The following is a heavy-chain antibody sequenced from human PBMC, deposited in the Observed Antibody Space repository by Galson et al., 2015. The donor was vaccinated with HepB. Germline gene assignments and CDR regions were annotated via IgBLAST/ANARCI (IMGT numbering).Heavy chain of an antibody. CDR1: GYMFINYH. D-gene: IGHD3-22*01. V-gene: IGHV1-46*01. Sequence: SVKVSCKASGYMFINYHIHWVRQAPGQGLEWMGMINPSGGSTSHAQKFQGRVTMTRDTSTSTVYMELSSLRSEDTAVYYCASQTYYESSGYYYVGFDPWGQGTLVTVSS. J-gene: IGHJ5*02. CDR2: INPSGGST. CDR3: ASQTYYESSGYYYVGFDP.